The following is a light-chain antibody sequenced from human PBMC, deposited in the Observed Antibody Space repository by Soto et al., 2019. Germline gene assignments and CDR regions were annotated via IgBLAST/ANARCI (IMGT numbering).Light chain of an antibody. V-gene: IGLV2-14*01. J-gene: IGLJ2*01. CDR1: GSDVGDYNY. Sequence: QSALTQPASVSGSPGQSITVSCTGTGSDVGDYNYVSWYQQHPGKAPKLMIYEVSNRPSGVSNRFSGSKSGNTASLTISGLQAEDEADYYCSSYTSTTTRVFGGGTKVTVL. CDR2: EVS. CDR3: SSYTSTTTRV.